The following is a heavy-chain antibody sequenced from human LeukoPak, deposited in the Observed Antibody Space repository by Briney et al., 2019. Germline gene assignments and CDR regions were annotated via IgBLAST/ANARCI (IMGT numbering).Heavy chain of an antibody. CDR3: AATGSETDAFDI. V-gene: IGHV1-58*02. J-gene: IGHJ3*02. Sequence: AASVKVSCKASGFTFSTSAMQWVRQARGQRLECIGWIAVGNGHTNYAQKFQERVSITRDMSTTTAYLELSNLRSEDTAVYYCAATGSETDAFDIWGQGTMVTVSS. CDR2: IAVGNGHT. D-gene: IGHD6-25*01. CDR1: GFTFSTSA.